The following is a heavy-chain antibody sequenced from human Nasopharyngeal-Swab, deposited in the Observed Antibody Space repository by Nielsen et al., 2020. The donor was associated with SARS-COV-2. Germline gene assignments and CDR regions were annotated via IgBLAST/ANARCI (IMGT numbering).Heavy chain of an antibody. Sequence: SETLSLTCTVSGGSISSSSYYWGWIRQPPGKGLEWIGSIYYSGSTYYNPSLKSRVTISVDTSKNQFSLKLSSVTAADTAVYYCSKIRSWPDFDYWGQGTLVHVSS. CDR1: GGSISSSSYY. J-gene: IGHJ4*02. CDR3: SKIRSWPDFDY. CDR2: IYYSGST. V-gene: IGHV4-39*01. D-gene: IGHD6-13*01.